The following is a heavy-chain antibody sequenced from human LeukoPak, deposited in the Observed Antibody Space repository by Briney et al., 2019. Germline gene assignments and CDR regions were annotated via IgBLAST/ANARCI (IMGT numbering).Heavy chain of an antibody. V-gene: IGHV4-34*01. D-gene: IGHD6-19*01. CDR3: ARWSSSGWRRLDY. Sequence: SETLSLTCAVYGGSFSGYYWSWIRQPPGKGLEWIGEINHSGSTNYNPSLKSRVAISVDTSKNQFSLKLSSVTAADTAVCYCARWSSSGWRRLDYWGQGTLVTVSS. CDR2: INHSGST. J-gene: IGHJ4*02. CDR1: GGSFSGYY.